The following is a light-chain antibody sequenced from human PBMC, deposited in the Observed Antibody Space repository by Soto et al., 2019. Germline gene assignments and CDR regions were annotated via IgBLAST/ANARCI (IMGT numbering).Light chain of an antibody. V-gene: IGLV2-23*01. Sequence: QSALTQPASVSGSPGQSITISCTGTSSDAGNYNFVSGYQQHPGKAPKVIIYEDSTRPSGVSNRISGSKSGNTASLTISGLQAEDEADYYCCSYAGSSTSWVFGGGTKLTVL. CDR2: EDS. CDR3: CSYAGSSTSWV. J-gene: IGLJ3*02. CDR1: SSDAGNYNF.